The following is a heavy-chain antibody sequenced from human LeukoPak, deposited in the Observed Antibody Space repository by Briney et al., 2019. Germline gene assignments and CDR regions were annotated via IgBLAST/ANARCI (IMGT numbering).Heavy chain of an antibody. J-gene: IGHJ6*03. CDR2: MNPSGST. V-gene: IGHV4-34*01. Sequence: SETLSLTCAVYGGSFSGHYWTWIRQTPEKGLEWIGEMNPSGSTSYNPSLKSRVTVSVDTSKNQFSLKLSSVTAADTAVYYCARGRQDVTMIVVVMIAVSYYLDVWGKGTTVTVS. CDR1: GGSFSGHY. CDR3: ARGRQDVTMIVVVMIAVSYYLDV. D-gene: IGHD3-22*01.